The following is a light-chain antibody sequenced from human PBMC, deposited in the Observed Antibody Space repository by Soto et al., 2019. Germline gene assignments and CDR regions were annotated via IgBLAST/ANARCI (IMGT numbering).Light chain of an antibody. Sequence: QSVLTQPPSASGSPGQSVTISCSGSSSNIGNNYVSWYQQLPGTAPKLLIYDNNKRPSGIPDRFSGSKSGTSGTLDITGLQTGDEADYYCATWDGSLPGEVFGGGTQLTVL. V-gene: IGLV1-51*01. CDR2: DNN. J-gene: IGLJ2*01. CDR3: ATWDGSLPGEV. CDR1: SSNIGNNY.